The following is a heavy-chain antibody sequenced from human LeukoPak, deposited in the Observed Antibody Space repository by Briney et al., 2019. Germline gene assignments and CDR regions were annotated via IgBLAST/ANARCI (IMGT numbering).Heavy chain of an antibody. CDR2: ISGSGTI. V-gene: IGHV4-4*07. Sequence: SETLSLTCTVSGGSINSYWRWIRQPAGKGLEWIGRISGSGTITYNPALQSRLSISIDTSKNQFSLKLMSVTAADTAVYYCARDSGTTGEVKFDPWGQGTLVTVSS. CDR1: GGSINSY. CDR3: ARDSGTTGEVKFDP. J-gene: IGHJ5*02. D-gene: IGHD3-10*01.